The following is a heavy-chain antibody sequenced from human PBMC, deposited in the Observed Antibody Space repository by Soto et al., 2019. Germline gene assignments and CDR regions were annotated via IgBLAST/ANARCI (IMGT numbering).Heavy chain of an antibody. CDR3: AKDHIVVLPAAPRYGMDV. CDR2: ISGSGGST. J-gene: IGHJ6*02. V-gene: IGHV3-23*01. CDR1: GFTFSSYA. D-gene: IGHD2-2*01. Sequence: GGSLRLSCAASGFTFSSYAMSWVRQAPGKGLEWVSAISGSGGSTYYADSVKGRFTISRDNSKNTLYLQMNSLRAEDTAVYYCAKDHIVVLPAAPRYGMDVWGQGTTVTVS.